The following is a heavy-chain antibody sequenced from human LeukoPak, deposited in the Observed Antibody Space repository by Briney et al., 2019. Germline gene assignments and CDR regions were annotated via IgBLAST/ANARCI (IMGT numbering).Heavy chain of an antibody. CDR1: GFTFSSYW. V-gene: IGHV3-23*01. CDR3: AKDRLSNGDPAAY. D-gene: IGHD4-17*01. Sequence: GGSLRLSCAASGFTFSSYWMSWVRQAPGKGLEWVSTISGSGGSTYYAGSVKGRFTISRDNSKITLYLQMNSLRAEDTAVYYCAKDRLSNGDPAAYWGQGTLVTVSS. CDR2: ISGSGGST. J-gene: IGHJ4*02.